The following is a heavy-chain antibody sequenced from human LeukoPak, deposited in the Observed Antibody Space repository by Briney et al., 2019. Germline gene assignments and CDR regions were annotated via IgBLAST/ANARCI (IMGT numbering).Heavy chain of an antibody. D-gene: IGHD6-13*01. Sequence: ASVKVSCKASGGTFSSYASSWVRQAPGQGLEWMGGIIPIFGTANYAQKFQGRVTITADKSTSTAYMELSSLRSEDTAVYYCARAPGIAAAGTGTFDYWGQGTLVTVSS. CDR3: ARAPGIAAAGTGTFDY. V-gene: IGHV1-69*06. CDR2: IIPIFGTA. CDR1: GGTFSSYA. J-gene: IGHJ4*02.